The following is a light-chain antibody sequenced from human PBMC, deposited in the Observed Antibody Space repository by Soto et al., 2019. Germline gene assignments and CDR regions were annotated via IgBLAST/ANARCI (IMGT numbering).Light chain of an antibody. CDR3: SSYAGSSKV. CDR1: SSDVGGYNY. J-gene: IGLJ1*01. CDR2: EVN. V-gene: IGLV2-8*01. Sequence: QSALTQPPSASGSPGQSVAISCTGTSSDVGGYNYVSWYQQHPGKAPKLMIYEVNKRPSGVPDRFSGSKSGNTASLTVSGLQAEDEADDYCSSYAGSSKVLGTGTKLTVL.